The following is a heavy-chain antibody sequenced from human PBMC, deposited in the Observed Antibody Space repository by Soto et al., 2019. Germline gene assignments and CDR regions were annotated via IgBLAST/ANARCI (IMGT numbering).Heavy chain of an antibody. V-gene: IGHV4-31*03. CDR3: ARTRTPIYYYDSSGYYFDAFDI. J-gene: IGHJ3*02. D-gene: IGHD3-22*01. CDR1: GGSISSGGYY. CDR2: IYYSGGT. Sequence: PSETLSLTCTVSGGSISSGGYYWSWIRQHPGKGLEWIGYIYYSGGTYYNPSLKSRVTISVDTSKNQFSLKLSSVTAADTAVYYCARTRTPIYYYDSSGYYFDAFDIWGQGTMVTVS.